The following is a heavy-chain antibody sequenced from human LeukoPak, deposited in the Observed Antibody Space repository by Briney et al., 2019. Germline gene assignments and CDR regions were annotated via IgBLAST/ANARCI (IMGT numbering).Heavy chain of an antibody. CDR3: AGPLIAVANQLRSY. J-gene: IGHJ4*02. CDR2: ISSSSSYI. D-gene: IGHD6-19*01. V-gene: IGHV3-21*01. Sequence: GGSLRLSCAASGFTFSSYSMNWFRQAPGKGLEWVSSISSSSSYIYYADSVKGRFTISRDNAKNSLYLQMNSLRAEDTAVYYCAGPLIAVANQLRSYWGQGTLVTVSS. CDR1: GFTFSSYS.